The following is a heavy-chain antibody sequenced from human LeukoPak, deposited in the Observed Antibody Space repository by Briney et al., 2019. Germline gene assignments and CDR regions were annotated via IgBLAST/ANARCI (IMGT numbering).Heavy chain of an antibody. J-gene: IGHJ4*02. V-gene: IGHV1-2*02. CDR2: INPNSGGT. CDR1: VYTFTCYY. CDR3: ARAAKRGYSYSPSY. Sequence: ASVKVSCKSSVYTFTCYYMHWVLHAPGQGLEGRGWINPNSGGTTYAQKFQGRVTMTRETSISTAYMQLSRLRSDDTAVYYCARAAKRGYSYSPSYWGQGTLVTVSS. D-gene: IGHD5-18*01.